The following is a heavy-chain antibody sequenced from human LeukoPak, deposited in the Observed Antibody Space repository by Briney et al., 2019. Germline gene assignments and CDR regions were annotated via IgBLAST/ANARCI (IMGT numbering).Heavy chain of an antibody. V-gene: IGHV1-18*01. J-gene: IGHJ6*03. CDR1: GYSFSNHG. CDR2: IRPHKGNT. CDR3: ARDQQQGDHYSFYYMDF. D-gene: IGHD1/OR15-1a*01. Sequence: GASLKVSCKGSGYSFSNHGITWVRQAPGQRLEWIGWIRPHKGNTNYTQRSQGRLIISPDASTRTAYMGLRAVRAEETPMYNCARDQQQGDHYSFYYMDFWGEGTTVIVSS.